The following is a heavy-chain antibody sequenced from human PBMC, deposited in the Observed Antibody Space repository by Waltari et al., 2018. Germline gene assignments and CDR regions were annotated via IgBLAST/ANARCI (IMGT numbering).Heavy chain of an antibody. J-gene: IGHJ4*02. CDR3: ARDKMAARCFDY. Sequence: EVQLVESGGGLVKPGGSLRLSCAASGFTFSSYSMNWVRQAPGKGLECVSSISSSSSYIYYADSGKGRFTISRDNAKNSLYLQMNSLRAEDTAVYYCARDKMAARCFDYWGQGTLVTVSS. D-gene: IGHD6-25*01. CDR1: GFTFSSYS. V-gene: IGHV3-21*01. CDR2: ISSSSSYI.